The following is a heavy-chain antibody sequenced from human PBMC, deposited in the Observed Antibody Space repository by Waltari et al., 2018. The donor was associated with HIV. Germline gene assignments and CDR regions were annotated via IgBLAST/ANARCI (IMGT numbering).Heavy chain of an antibody. J-gene: IGHJ2*01. Sequence: QVQLQESGPGLVKPSETLSLTCTVSGGSISSYYWSWIRQPPGKGLEWIGYIYYSGSTNYNPPLKSRVTISVDTSKNQFSLKLSSVTAADTAVYYCARRGKSSWFGETDWYFDLWGRGTLVTVSS. CDR2: IYYSGST. V-gene: IGHV4-59*01. CDR1: GGSISSYY. CDR3: ARRGKSSWFGETDWYFDL. D-gene: IGHD3-10*01.